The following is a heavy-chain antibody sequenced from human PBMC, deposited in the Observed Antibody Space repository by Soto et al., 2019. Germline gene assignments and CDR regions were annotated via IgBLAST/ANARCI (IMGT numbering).Heavy chain of an antibody. Sequence: QVQPVQSGTEVKKPGASVKVSCKASGYTFTDFYMHWVRQAPGQGLEWMGWINPNSGDTKYAQKFQGWVTMTRDTSISTAYLELSRLKFDDTAVYYCAKDPGGDQGMDVWGQGTTVTVSS. D-gene: IGHD3-16*01. CDR1: GYTFTDFY. J-gene: IGHJ6*02. CDR2: INPNSGDT. CDR3: AKDPGGDQGMDV. V-gene: IGHV1-2*04.